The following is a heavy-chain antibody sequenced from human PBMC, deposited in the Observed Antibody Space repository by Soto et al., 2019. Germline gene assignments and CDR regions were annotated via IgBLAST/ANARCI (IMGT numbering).Heavy chain of an antibody. D-gene: IGHD1-26*01. V-gene: IGHV3-30-3*01. CDR3: ARDGYSGRSDGFEI. Sequence: QVQLVESGGGVVQPGMSLRLSCAASGFSFGAYTMHWVRQPPGKGLEWGAAISYDGNSEEYTHPVKGRFTASRDNFKNTVSQQMNGLKSENTAVYYCARDGYSGRSDGFEIWGQGTMVTVSS. CDR1: GFSFGAYT. CDR2: ISYDGNSE. J-gene: IGHJ3*02.